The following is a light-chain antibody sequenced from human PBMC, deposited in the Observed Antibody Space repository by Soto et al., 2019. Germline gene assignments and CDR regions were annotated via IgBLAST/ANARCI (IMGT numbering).Light chain of an antibody. Sequence: ERVMTQSPVTLSVSPGESVTLSCRASQSVGTNLAWYQQKPGQAPSLLIYGVSTRATGIPTRFSGSGSGRQFTLTISSLQSEDFAVYYCQQYNNWPQTFGQLTKVEIK. J-gene: IGKJ1*01. CDR2: GVS. CDR1: QSVGTN. V-gene: IGKV3-15*01. CDR3: QQYNNWPQT.